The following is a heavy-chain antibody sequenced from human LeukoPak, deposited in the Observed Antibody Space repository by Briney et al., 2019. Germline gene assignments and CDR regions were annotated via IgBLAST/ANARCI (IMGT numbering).Heavy chain of an antibody. Sequence: GGSLRLSCEASGFTLTPYWMHWVRQALGKGLLWVARINSDGSDTGYADSVKGRLTISRDNAKNTVYLQMISLRAEDTAVYFCVKDCCSWDAFDIWGQATMVTVSS. D-gene: IGHD2-21*01. V-gene: IGHV3-74*01. CDR3: VKDCCSWDAFDI. CDR2: INSDGSDT. J-gene: IGHJ3*02. CDR1: GFTLTPYW.